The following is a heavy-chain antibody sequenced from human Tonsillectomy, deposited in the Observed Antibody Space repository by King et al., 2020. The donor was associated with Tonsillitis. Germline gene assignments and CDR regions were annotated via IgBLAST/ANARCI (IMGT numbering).Heavy chain of an antibody. CDR1: GFTFSSYG. D-gene: IGHD2-2*01. V-gene: IGHV3-33*08. CDR2: IWYDGSNK. Sequence: QVQLVQSGGGVVQPGKSLKLSCAASGFTFSSYGIHWVRQAPGKGLEWVAVIWYDGSNKYYADSVKGRFTISRDNSKNTLYLQMNSLRAEDTAVYYCARDRLCSTTICYGVFDYWGQGTLVTVSS. CDR3: ARDRLCSTTICYGVFDY. J-gene: IGHJ4*02.